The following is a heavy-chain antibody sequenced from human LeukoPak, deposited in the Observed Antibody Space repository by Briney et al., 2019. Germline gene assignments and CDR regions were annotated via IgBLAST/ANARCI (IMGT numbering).Heavy chain of an antibody. D-gene: IGHD4-23*01. CDR1: GGSVSSGSYY. CDR2: IFTTGST. V-gene: IGHV4-61*02. J-gene: IGHJ4*02. CDR3: ARQASGGGRVPFDY. Sequence: PSETLSLTCTVSGGSVSSGSYYWSWIRQPAGKGLEWIGRIFTTGSTTYNPSLKSRLTMSVDTTKNQFFLKLNSVTAADTAVYYCARQASGGGRVPFDYWGQGTLVAVSS.